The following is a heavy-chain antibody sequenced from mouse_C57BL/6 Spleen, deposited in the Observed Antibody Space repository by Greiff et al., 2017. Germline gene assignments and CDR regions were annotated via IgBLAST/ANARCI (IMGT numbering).Heavy chain of an antibody. Sequence: SGPELVKPGASVKMSCKASGYTFTDYNMHWVKQSHGKSLEWIGYINPNNGGTSYNQKFKGKATLTVNKSSSTAYMELRSLTSEDSAVYYCASSYGSSYPAWFAYWGQGTLVTVSA. D-gene: IGHD1-1*01. CDR2: INPNNGGT. CDR1: GYTFTDYN. CDR3: ASSYGSSYPAWFAY. V-gene: IGHV1-22*01. J-gene: IGHJ3*01.